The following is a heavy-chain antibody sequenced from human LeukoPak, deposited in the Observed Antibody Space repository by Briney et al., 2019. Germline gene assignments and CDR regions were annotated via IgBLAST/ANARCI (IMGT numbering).Heavy chain of an antibody. CDR3: AKEGTGIDY. D-gene: IGHD3/OR15-3a*01. V-gene: IGHV1-2*02. Sequence: ASVKVSCKASGYTFTGFHIHWVRHAPGQGLEWMGLINPNSGGTNYAQKFQGRVTMTRDTSNSTAYMELIRLRSDDTAVYYCAKEGTGIDYWGQGTLVTVSS. CDR2: INPNSGGT. J-gene: IGHJ4*02. CDR1: GYTFTGFH.